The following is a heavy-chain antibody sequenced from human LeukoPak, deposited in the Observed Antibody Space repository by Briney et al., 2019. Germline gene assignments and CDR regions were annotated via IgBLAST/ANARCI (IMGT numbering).Heavy chain of an antibody. CDR1: GGSFSGYF. J-gene: IGHJ4*02. CDR2: INHTGNT. D-gene: IGHD4-17*01. Sequence: SETLSLTCAVYGGSFSGYFWSWIRQPPGKGPEYIGEINHTGNTGYNPSLKSRITISVDTSKNQFYLNLYSVTAADTAVYYCARKTVTTGVDYWGQGTLVTVSA. CDR3: ARKTVTTGVDY. V-gene: IGHV4-34*01.